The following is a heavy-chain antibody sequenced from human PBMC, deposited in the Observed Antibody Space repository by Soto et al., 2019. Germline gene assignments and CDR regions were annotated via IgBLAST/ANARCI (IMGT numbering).Heavy chain of an antibody. CDR2: ISAYNGNT. V-gene: IGHV1-18*01. CDR3: ARGGSIVGASYYFDY. D-gene: IGHD1-26*01. Sequence: ASVKVSCKASGYTFTSYGISWVRQAPGQGLEWMGWISAYNGNTNYAQKLQGRFTKTTDTSTSTAYMELRSLRSDDTAVYYCARGGSIVGASYYFDYWGQGTLVTVSS. CDR1: GYTFTSYG. J-gene: IGHJ4*02.